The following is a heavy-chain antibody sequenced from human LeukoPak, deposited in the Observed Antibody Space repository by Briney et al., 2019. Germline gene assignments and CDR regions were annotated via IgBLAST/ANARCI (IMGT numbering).Heavy chain of an antibody. J-gene: IGHJ4*02. CDR1: GFTVSSNY. CDR3: ARERNLEIAVAGTIFNY. CDR2: IYSGGST. Sequence: PGRSMRLSCAASGFTVSSNYMSWVRQAPGKGLEWVLVIYSGGSTYYADSVKGRFTISRDNSKNTVYLQMKSLRAEDTAVYYCARERNLEIAVAGTIFNYWGQGALVTVSS. V-gene: IGHV3-66*01. D-gene: IGHD6-19*01.